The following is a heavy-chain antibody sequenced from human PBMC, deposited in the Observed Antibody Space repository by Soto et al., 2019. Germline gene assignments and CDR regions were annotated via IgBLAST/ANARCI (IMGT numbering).Heavy chain of an antibody. D-gene: IGHD3-3*01. CDR3: ARDSRNSRSTIFGVVITPGVWGY. CDR2: ISAYNGNT. J-gene: IGHJ4*02. CDR1: GYTFTSYG. V-gene: IGHV1-18*01. Sequence: QVQLVQSGAEVKKPGASVKVSCKASGYTFTSYGISWVRQAPGQGLEWMGWISAYNGNTNYAQKLQGRVTMTTDTSTSTAYIELRSLRSGGTAVYYCARDSRNSRSTIFGVVITPGVWGYGGQGTLVTVSS.